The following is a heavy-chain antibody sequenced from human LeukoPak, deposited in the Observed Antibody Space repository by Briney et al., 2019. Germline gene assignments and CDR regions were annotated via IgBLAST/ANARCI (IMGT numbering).Heavy chain of an antibody. V-gene: IGHV4-59*01. CDR2: VYYNGNT. J-gene: IGHJ5*02. D-gene: IGHD3/OR15-3a*01. Sequence: PSETLSLTCTVSGGSISPYYWTWIRQPPGKGLEWIGYVYYNGNTNYNPSLKSRITISVDTSKNQFSLRLKSVTAADTAAYYCARGPLSSRTTWTWFDPWGQGTLVTVSS. CDR3: ARGPLSSRTTWTWFDP. CDR1: GGSISPYY.